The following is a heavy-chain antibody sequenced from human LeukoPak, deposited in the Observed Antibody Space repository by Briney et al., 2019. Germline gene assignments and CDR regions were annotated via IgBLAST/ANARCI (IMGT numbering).Heavy chain of an antibody. V-gene: IGHV1-46*01. CDR3: ARVAKCSGGSCYTSGWWY. D-gene: IGHD2-15*01. J-gene: IGHJ4*02. Sequence: ASVKVCCKASGYTFTSYYMHWVRQTPGQGLEWMGIINPSGGSTSYAQKFQGRVTMTRDTSTSTVYMELSSLRSEDTAVYYCARVAKCSGGSCYTSGWWYWGQGTPVTVSS. CDR1: GYTFTSYY. CDR2: INPSGGST.